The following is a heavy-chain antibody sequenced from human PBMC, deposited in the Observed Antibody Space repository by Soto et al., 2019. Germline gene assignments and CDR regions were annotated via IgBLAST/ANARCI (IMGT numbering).Heavy chain of an antibody. J-gene: IGHJ3*02. Sequence: GGSLRLSCAASGFTCSSYDMSWVRQAPGKGLEWVSTILVRGSTHYPDSVKGRFTISRDNSKNTVFLQMNSLTAGDTAVYYCAKATATGGGAFDICGQGTMVTVSS. CDR2: ILVRGST. V-gene: IGHV3-23*01. D-gene: IGHD2-8*02. CDR1: GFTCSSYD. CDR3: AKATATGGGAFDI.